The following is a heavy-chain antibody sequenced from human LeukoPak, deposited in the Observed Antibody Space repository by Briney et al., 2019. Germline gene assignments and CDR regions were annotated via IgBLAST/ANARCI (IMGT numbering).Heavy chain of an antibody. CDR2: ISYDGTNQ. Sequence: PGGSLRLSCAASGFNFSTFAMHWVRQAPGKGLEWVSIISYDGTNQYYADSVKGRFTISRDKNKDTVYLQMHSLRAEDTAVYYCARRNYYDSSGYYTIDYWGQGTLVTVSS. CDR3: ARRNYYDSSGYYTIDY. J-gene: IGHJ4*02. V-gene: IGHV3-30-3*01. D-gene: IGHD3-22*01. CDR1: GFNFSTFA.